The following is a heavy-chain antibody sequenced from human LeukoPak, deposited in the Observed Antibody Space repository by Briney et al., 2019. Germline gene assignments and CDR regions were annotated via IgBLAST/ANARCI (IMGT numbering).Heavy chain of an antibody. CDR1: GGSINSHY. CDR3: ARATITFGETSL. Sequence: SETLSLTCVVSGGSINSHYWTWIRQVPGKGLEWIAYIHSSGTTNYNPSLKSRVTISIDTSGSQFSLKVTSLTAADTAVYYCARATITFGETSLWGQGTLVTVSS. J-gene: IGHJ4*02. D-gene: IGHD3-16*01. V-gene: IGHV4-59*11. CDR2: IHSSGTT.